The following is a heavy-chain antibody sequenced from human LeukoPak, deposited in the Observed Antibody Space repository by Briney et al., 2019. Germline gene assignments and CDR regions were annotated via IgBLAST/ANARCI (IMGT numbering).Heavy chain of an antibody. V-gene: IGHV4-59*01. CDR3: TSDRSALDT. Sequence: SETLSLTCTVSGPSISSYFWTWIRQSPGKGLEWLGYISNIGTTNYNPSLKSRVTISGDTSKNQFSLKLSYVTAADTAVYYCTSDRSALDTWGQGTMVTVSS. J-gene: IGHJ3*02. CDR1: GPSISSYF. CDR2: ISNIGTT.